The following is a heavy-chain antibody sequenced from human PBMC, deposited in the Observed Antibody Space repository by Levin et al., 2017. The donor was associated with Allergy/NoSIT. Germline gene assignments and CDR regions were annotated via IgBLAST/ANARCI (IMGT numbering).Heavy chain of an antibody. J-gene: IGHJ4*02. CDR3: ARHFMVESGSFDY. Sequence: PSETLSLTCTVSGGSISSYYWSWIRQPPGKGLEWIGYIYYSGSTNYNPSLKSRVTISVDTSKNQFSLKLSSVTAADTAVYYCARHFMVESGSFDYWGQGTLVTVSS. D-gene: IGHD4/OR15-4a*01. V-gene: IGHV4-59*08. CDR2: IYYSGST. CDR1: GGSISSYY.